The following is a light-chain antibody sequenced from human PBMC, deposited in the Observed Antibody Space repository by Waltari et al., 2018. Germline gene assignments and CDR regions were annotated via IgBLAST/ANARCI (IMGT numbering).Light chain of an antibody. CDR3: MQGTHWPPWT. CDR1: QSLVHSDGNTY. Sequence: DVVMTQSPLSLPVTLGQPASISCRSSQSLVHSDGNTYLSWFQKRPGQSPRRLIYKVSNRDSGVPDRFSGSGSGTDFTLKISRVEAEDVGVYYCMQGTHWPPWTFCQGTKVEIQ. CDR2: KVS. V-gene: IGKV2-30*02. J-gene: IGKJ1*01.